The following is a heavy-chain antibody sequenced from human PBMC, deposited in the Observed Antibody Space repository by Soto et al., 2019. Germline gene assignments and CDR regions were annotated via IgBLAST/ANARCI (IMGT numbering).Heavy chain of an antibody. J-gene: IGHJ5*02. V-gene: IGHV3-7*01. D-gene: IGHD4-4*01. Sequence: GGSLRLSCTASGFTFSDCLMTWVRQAPGKGLEWVARIKPDESEKKYADSVKGRFSISRDNAKNSMYLQMDSLRGEDTAVYYCVRGGSNYASWGQGTLVTVSS. CDR1: GFTFSDCL. CDR2: IKPDESEK. CDR3: VRGGSNYAS.